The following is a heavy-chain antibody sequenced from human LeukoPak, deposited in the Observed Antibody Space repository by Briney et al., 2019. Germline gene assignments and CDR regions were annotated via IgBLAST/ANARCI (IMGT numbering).Heavy chain of an antibody. V-gene: IGHV4-34*01. Sequence: SETLSLTCAVYGGSFSGYYWSWIRQPPGKGLEWIGEINHGGSTNYNPSLKSRVTISVDTSKNQFSLKLNSVTAADTAVYYCAREYGDSDYWGQGTLVTVSS. D-gene: IGHD4-17*01. CDR2: INHGGST. CDR3: AREYGDSDY. CDR1: GGSFSGYY. J-gene: IGHJ4*02.